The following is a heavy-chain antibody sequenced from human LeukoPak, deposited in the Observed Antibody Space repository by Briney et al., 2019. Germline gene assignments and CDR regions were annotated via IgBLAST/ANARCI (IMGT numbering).Heavy chain of an antibody. CDR3: ARWEYYYDSGGYFLPYYFDY. J-gene: IGHJ4*02. Sequence: GGSLRLSCAASGFTFSSYWMSWVRQAPGKGLEWVANIKQDGSEKYYVDSVKGRFTISRDNAKNSLYLQMNSLRAEDTAVYYCARWEYYYDSGGYFLPYYFDYWGQGTLVTVSS. CDR1: GFTFSSYW. D-gene: IGHD3-22*01. V-gene: IGHV3-7*03. CDR2: IKQDGSEK.